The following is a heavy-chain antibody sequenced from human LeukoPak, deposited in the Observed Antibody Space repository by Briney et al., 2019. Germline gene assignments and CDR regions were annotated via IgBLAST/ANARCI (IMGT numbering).Heavy chain of an antibody. J-gene: IGHJ4*02. CDR2: ISGDGGST. CDR1: GFTFDDYA. D-gene: IGHD3-10*01. CDR3: ALEGEGGYFDY. V-gene: IGHV3-43*02. Sequence: GGSLRLSCAASGFTFDDYAMHWVRQAPGKGVEGVSLISGDGGSTYYADSVKGRFTISRDNSKNSLYLQMNSLRTEDTALYYCALEGEGGYFDYWGQGTLVTVSS.